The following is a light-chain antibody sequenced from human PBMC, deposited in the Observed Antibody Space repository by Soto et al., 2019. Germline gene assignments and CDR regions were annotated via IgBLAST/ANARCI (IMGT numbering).Light chain of an antibody. CDR3: CSYAGRDTLYV. Sequence: QSALTQPRSVSGSPGQSVTISCTGTSTDVGGYNYVSWYQQHPGKVPKLMLYDVSKRPSGVPDRFSGSKSGNTASLTISGLQAEYEADYXCCSYAGRDTLYVFGSGTKVTVL. CDR1: STDVGGYNY. V-gene: IGLV2-11*01. J-gene: IGLJ1*01. CDR2: DVS.